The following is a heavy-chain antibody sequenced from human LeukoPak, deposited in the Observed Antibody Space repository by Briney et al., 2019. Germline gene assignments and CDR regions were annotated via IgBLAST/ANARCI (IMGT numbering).Heavy chain of an antibody. Sequence: SETLSLTRTVSGVSISSSSYYWGWIRQPPGKGLEWIGSIYYSGSTYYNPSLKSRVTISVDTSKNQFSLKLSSVTAADTAVYYCAREQTVTTGFDYWGQGTLVTVSS. V-gene: IGHV4-39*07. CDR3: AREQTVTTGFDY. CDR2: IYYSGST. J-gene: IGHJ4*02. D-gene: IGHD4-17*01. CDR1: GVSISSSSYY.